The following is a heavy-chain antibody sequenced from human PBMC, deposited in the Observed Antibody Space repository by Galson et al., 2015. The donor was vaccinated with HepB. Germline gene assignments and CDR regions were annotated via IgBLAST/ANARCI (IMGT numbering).Heavy chain of an antibody. D-gene: IGHD1-26*01. CDR1: GYTFTNYG. CDR2: ISAYNGNT. Sequence: VKVSCKASGYTFTNYGITWVRQAPGQGLEWMGWISAYNGNTDYAQKFQGRVTMTTDTSTTTAYMELTSLISDDTAVYYCARDSSGIYSLGYWGQGTLVTVSS. J-gene: IGHJ4*02. CDR3: ARDSSGIYSLGY. V-gene: IGHV1-18*01.